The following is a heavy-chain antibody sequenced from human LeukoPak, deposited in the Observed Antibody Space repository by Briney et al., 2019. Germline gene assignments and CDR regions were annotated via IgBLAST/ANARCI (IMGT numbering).Heavy chain of an antibody. D-gene: IGHD6-19*01. Sequence: GESLKVSCKASGYSFTNYWIGWVRQMPGKGLEWMGIIYPGDSDIRYSPSFQGQITISADKSFSTAYLQWSSLKASDTAMYYCARGGSSGWYALDYWGQGTLVTVSS. CDR1: GYSFTNYW. J-gene: IGHJ4*02. CDR2: IYPGDSDI. V-gene: IGHV5-51*01. CDR3: ARGGSSGWYALDY.